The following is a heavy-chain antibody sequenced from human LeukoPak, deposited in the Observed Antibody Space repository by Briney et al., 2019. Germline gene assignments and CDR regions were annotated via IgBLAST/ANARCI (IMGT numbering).Heavy chain of an antibody. Sequence: SETLSLTCTVSGGSISSSSYYWGWIRQPPGKGLEWIGSIYYSGSTYYNPSLKSRVTISVDTSKNQFSLKLSSVTAADTAVYYCARAYGSGSYHARGWGDGPGTWGHYFDYWGQGTLVTVSS. CDR3: ARAYGSGSYHARGWGDGPGTWGHYFDY. CDR2: IYYSGST. V-gene: IGHV4-39*07. D-gene: IGHD3-10*01. CDR1: GGSISSSSYY. J-gene: IGHJ4*02.